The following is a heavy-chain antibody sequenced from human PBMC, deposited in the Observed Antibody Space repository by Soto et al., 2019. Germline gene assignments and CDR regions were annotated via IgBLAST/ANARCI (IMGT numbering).Heavy chain of an antibody. D-gene: IGHD3-10*01. CDR3: AGAFSGSGSYYFDY. J-gene: IGHJ4*02. Sequence: SETLSLTCAVYGGSFSGYYWSWIRQPPGKGLEWIGEVIHSGSTNYSPSLKSRVTISLDTSKNQFSLNLNSVTAADTAVYYCAGAFSGSGSYYFDYWARGTLVTVS. CDR1: GGSFSGYY. CDR2: VIHSGST. V-gene: IGHV4-34*12.